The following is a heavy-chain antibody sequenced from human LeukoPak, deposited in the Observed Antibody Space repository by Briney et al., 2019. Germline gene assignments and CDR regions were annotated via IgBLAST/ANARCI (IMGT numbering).Heavy chain of an antibody. J-gene: IGHJ6*03. CDR3: ARDGVGATLDYYYYYMDV. CDR2: ISSSSSYI. CDR1: GFTFSSYN. Sequence: PGGSLRLSCAASGFTFSSYNMNWVRQAPGKGLEWVSSISSSSSYIYYADSVKGRFTISRDNAKNSLYLQMNSLRAEDTAVYYCARDGVGATLDYYYYYMDVWGKGTTVTISS. D-gene: IGHD1-26*01. V-gene: IGHV3-21*03.